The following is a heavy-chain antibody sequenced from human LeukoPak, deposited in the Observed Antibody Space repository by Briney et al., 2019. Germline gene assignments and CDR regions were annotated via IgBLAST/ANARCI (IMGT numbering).Heavy chain of an antibody. J-gene: IGHJ6*02. CDR2: MNPNSGNT. D-gene: IGHD4-17*01. Sequence: ASVKVSCKASGYTFTSYDINWVRQATGQGLEWMGWMNPNSGNTGYAQKFQGRVTMTRNTSISTAYMELSSLGSEDTAVYYCARSTVTTFSYYYYGTDVWGQGTTVTVSS. CDR1: GYTFTSYD. CDR3: ARSTVTTFSYYYYGTDV. V-gene: IGHV1-8*01.